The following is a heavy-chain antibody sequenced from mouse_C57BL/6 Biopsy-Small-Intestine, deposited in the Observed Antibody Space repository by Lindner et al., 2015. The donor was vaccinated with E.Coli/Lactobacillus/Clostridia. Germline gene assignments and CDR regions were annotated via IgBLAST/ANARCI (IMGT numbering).Heavy chain of an antibody. CDR2: IYPGDGDA. CDR1: GYAFSSFW. Sequence: VQLQESGAELVKPGASVKISCKASGYAFSSFWMNWVKQRPGKGLEWIGQIYPGDGDARYSGKFKGKATLTADKSSSTAYMQLSSLTSEDTAVYYCARSKRSMDYWGQGTSVTVSS. CDR3: ARSKRSMDY. J-gene: IGHJ4*01. V-gene: IGHV1-80*01.